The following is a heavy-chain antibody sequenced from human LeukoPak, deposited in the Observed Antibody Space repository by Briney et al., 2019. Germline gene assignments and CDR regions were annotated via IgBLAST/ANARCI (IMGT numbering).Heavy chain of an antibody. J-gene: IGHJ4*02. Sequence: SETLSLTCTVSGGSMSPYHWVWIRQPPGKGLEWTGYIYYSGSTNYNPSLKSRVTISVGTSKNQFSLKLSSVTAADTAIYYCARAVSGRFDYWGQGTLVTVSS. CDR3: ARAVSGRFDY. V-gene: IGHV4-59*08. CDR2: IYYSGST. CDR1: GGSMSPYH. D-gene: IGHD6-19*01.